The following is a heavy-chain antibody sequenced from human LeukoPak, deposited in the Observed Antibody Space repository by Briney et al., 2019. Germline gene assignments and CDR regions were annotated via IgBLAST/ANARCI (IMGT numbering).Heavy chain of an antibody. J-gene: IGHJ5*02. V-gene: IGHV1-3*01. D-gene: IGHD2-2*01. CDR1: GYTFTSYA. CDR3: ARDRPGYCSSTSCYAGGANWFDP. Sequence: ASVKVSCKASGYTFTSYAMHWVRQAPGQRLEWMGWINAGNGNTKYSRKFQGRVTITRDTSASTAYMELSSLRSEDTAVYYCARDRPGYCSSTSCYAGGANWFDPWGQGTLVTVSS. CDR2: INAGNGNT.